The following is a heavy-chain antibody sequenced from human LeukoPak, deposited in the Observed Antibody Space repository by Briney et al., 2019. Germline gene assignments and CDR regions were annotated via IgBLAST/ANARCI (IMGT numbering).Heavy chain of an antibody. J-gene: IGHJ4*02. V-gene: IGHV4-39*01. CDR3: VRRERWLQYFDY. CDR1: GGSISSTSYY. D-gene: IGHD5-24*01. CDR2: IHYSGST. Sequence: SETLSLTCTVSGGSISSTSYYWGWIRQPPGKGLEWIGSIHYSGSTYYNPSLKSRVTISVDTSKNQFSLKLSSVTAADTAVYYCVRRERWLQYFDYWGQGTLVTVSS.